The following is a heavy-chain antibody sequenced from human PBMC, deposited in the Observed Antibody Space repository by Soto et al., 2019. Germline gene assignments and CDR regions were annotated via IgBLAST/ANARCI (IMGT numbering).Heavy chain of an antibody. CDR3: ARTHSGSYYSVFNY. V-gene: IGHV4-38-2*01. Sequence: PSETLSLTCVVSNFSISSGYYWGWIRQSPGKGLEWIASIYRSGTTSYNPSLKSRVTISVDPSKNQFSLMLTAVTAADTAVYYCARTHSGSYYSVFNYWGRGSLVTVPQ. CDR2: IYRSGTT. J-gene: IGHJ4*02. D-gene: IGHD1-26*01. CDR1: NFSISSGYY.